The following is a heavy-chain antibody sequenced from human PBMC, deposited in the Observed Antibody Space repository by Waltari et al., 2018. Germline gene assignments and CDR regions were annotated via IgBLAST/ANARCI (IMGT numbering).Heavy chain of an antibody. Sequence: EVQLVESGGGLVPPGGSLRLSCAAPGSTFSPHWMSWVRQAPGKGLEWVANIKRDGSEKYYVDSMRGRFTISRDNAKNSLYLQMNSLRAEDTAVYYCARGTYSNYGVDYWGQGTLVTVSS. D-gene: IGHD4-4*01. V-gene: IGHV3-7*01. J-gene: IGHJ4*02. CDR3: ARGTYSNYGVDY. CDR1: GSTFSPHW. CDR2: IKRDGSEK.